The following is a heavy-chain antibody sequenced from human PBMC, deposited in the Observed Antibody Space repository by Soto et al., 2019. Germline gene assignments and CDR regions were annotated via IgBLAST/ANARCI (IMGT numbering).Heavy chain of an antibody. CDR2: IIPIFGTA. CDR1: GGTFSSYA. J-gene: IGHJ6*02. D-gene: IGHD6-13*01. Sequence: QVQLVQSGAEVKKPGSSVKVSCKASGGTFSSYAISWVRQAPGQGLEWMGGIIPIFGTANYAQKFQGRVTIXXDXSXXTAYMELSSLRSEDTAVYYCASRSGSHYYYYGMDVWGQGTTVTVSS. V-gene: IGHV1-69*12. CDR3: ASRSGSHYYYYGMDV.